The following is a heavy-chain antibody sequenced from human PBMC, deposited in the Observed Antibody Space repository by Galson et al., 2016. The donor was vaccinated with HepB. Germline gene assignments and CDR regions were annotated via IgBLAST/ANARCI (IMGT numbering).Heavy chain of an antibody. J-gene: IGHJ4*02. CDR3: ARGHSSGLLDY. CDR2: IQQDGSDK. D-gene: IGHD6-19*01. Sequence: SLRLSCAASGFSFSRFWMSWVRQAPGKGLEWVANIQQDGSDKYYVDSVKGRFSVSKDNGKNSLYLQMNSLRPEDTAVYYCARGHSSGLLDYWGQGTLVIVSS. CDR1: GFSFSRFW. V-gene: IGHV3-7*03.